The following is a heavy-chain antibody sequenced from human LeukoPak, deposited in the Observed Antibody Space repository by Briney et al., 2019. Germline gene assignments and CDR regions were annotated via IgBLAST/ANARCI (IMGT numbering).Heavy chain of an antibody. J-gene: IGHJ4*02. V-gene: IGHV3-64*01. D-gene: IGHD3-10*02. CDR2: ISSNGGST. CDR1: GFTFSSYA. Sequence: KPGGSLRLSCAASGFTFSSYAMLWVRQAPGKGREYVSAISSNGGSTFYANSVEGRLTISRDNSKNTLYLQMGSLRAEDMAVYYCARSVRGVITEIDYWGQGTLVTVSS. CDR3: ARSVRGVITEIDY.